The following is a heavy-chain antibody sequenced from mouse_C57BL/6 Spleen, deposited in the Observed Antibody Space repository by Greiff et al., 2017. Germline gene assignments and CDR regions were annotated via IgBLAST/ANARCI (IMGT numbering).Heavy chain of an antibody. CDR3: ARMGITTVVAPPMDY. CDR2: IHPNSGST. D-gene: IGHD1-1*01. V-gene: IGHV1-64*01. Sequence: QVQLQQPGAELVKPGASVKLSCKASGYTFTSYWMHWVKQRPGQGLEWIGMIHPNSGSTNYNEKFKSKATLTVDKSSSTAYMQLSSLTSEDSAVYYCARMGITTVVAPPMDYWGQGTSGTVSS. CDR1: GYTFTSYW. J-gene: IGHJ4*01.